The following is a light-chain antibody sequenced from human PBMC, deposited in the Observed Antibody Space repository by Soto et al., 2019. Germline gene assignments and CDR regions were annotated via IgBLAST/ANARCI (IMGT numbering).Light chain of an antibody. J-gene: IGKJ5*01. CDR1: QSVSGY. Sequence: EIVLTQSPATLSLSPGETATLSCRASQSVSGYIGWYQQKPGQAPRLLIYADSNRATGIPARFSGSGSGTDFTLTISSLEPEDFATYYCQHYTLYSAPFGQGTRV. V-gene: IGKV3-11*01. CDR3: QHYTLYSAP. CDR2: ADS.